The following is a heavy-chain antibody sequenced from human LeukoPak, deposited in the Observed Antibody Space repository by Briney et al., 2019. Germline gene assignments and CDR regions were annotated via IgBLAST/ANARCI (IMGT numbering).Heavy chain of an antibody. D-gene: IGHD2/OR15-2a*01. J-gene: IGHJ4*02. Sequence: GGSLRLSCTGSGFSFDRHWMHWVRQAPGKGLEWVSAISSSGGTTYYADSVKGRFSISRDNSKNTLYLQMNSLRAEDTAVYYCAKDRNSWPTNFDSWGQGTLVTVSA. CDR1: GFSFDRHW. CDR3: AKDRNSWPTNFDS. CDR2: ISSSGGTT. V-gene: IGHV3-23*01.